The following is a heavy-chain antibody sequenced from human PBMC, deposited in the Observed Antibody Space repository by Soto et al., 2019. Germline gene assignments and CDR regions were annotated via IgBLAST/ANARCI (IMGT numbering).Heavy chain of an antibody. CDR3: VSTSLFVAVASREDF. CDR2: IDSDGSRI. Sequence: EVQLVESGGGLVQPGESLRLSCAASGFTFSNYWMHWVRQAPGKGLVWVSRIDSDGSRITYADFVKGRFTTSRDNAKNTVYLHMNTLTAEDTAGYYCVSTSLFVAVASREDFWGQVTLVTVSS. D-gene: IGHD3-16*01. V-gene: IGHV3-74*01. J-gene: IGHJ4*02. CDR1: GFTFSNYW.